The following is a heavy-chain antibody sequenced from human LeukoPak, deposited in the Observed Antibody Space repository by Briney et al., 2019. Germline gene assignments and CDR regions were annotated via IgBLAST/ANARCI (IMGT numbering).Heavy chain of an antibody. V-gene: IGHV1-46*03. Sequence: ASVRVSCKAFGYTFTTYFIHWVRQAPGQGLEWMGMIKPLGGDTTYAQKFQGRVTMIRDTSTSTVHMELRSLISEDTAVYFCARGPNYSYGLLDYWGQGTQVTVTS. J-gene: IGHJ4*02. CDR3: ARGPNYSYGLLDY. CDR2: IKPLGGDT. CDR1: GYTFTTYF. D-gene: IGHD5-18*01.